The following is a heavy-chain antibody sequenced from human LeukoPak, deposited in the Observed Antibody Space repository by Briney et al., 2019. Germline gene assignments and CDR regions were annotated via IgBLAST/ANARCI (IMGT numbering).Heavy chain of an antibody. CDR3: ARAALGGSGSYYRNDAFDI. CDR2: INHSGST. CDR1: GGSFSGYY. J-gene: IGHJ3*02. Sequence: SETLSLTCAVYGGSFSGYYWSWIRQPPGKGLEWIGEINHSGSTNYNPSLKSRVTISVDTSKNQFSLKLSSVTAAATAVYYCARAALGGSGSYYRNDAFDIWGQGTMVTVSS. V-gene: IGHV4-34*01. D-gene: IGHD3-10*01.